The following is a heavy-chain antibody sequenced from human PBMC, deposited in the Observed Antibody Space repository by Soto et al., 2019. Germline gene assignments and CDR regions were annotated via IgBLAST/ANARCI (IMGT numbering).Heavy chain of an antibody. D-gene: IGHD4-17*01. J-gene: IGHJ4*02. V-gene: IGHV4-30-4*01. CDR3: ATMGTPVTGLYYFDY. CDR2: ISYSGTT. Sequence: ASETLSLTCTVSGGTLIRGNYYWSWIRPPPGKGLEWIGFISYSGTTHYSASLRSRVSISVDTSKNQFSLDLSSVTAADTAVYYCATMGTPVTGLYYFDYWGQGTLVTVSS. CDR1: GGTLIRGNYY.